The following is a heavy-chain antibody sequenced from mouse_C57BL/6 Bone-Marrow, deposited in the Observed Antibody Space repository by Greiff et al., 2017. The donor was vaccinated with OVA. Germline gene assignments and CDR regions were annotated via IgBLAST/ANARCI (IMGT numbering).Heavy chain of an antibody. CDR1: GFNIKDDY. D-gene: IGHD1-1*01. Sequence: VQLQQSGAELVRPGASVKLSCTASGFNIKDDYMHWVKQRPEQGLEWIGWIDPENGDTEYASKFQGKATITADTPSNPAYLQLSSLTSEDTAVYDCATITTVVATEAMDYWGQGTSVTVTA. CDR2: IDPENGDT. CDR3: ATITTVVATEAMDY. J-gene: IGHJ4*01. V-gene: IGHV14-4*01.